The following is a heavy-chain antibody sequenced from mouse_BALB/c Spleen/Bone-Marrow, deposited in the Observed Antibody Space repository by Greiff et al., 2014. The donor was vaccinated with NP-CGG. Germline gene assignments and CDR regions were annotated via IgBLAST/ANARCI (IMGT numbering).Heavy chain of an antibody. J-gene: IGHJ4*01. Sequence: VQLQQSGAELVEPGASVKLSCTASGFNIKDTYMHWVKQRPEQGLEWIGRIDPANGNTKYDPKFQGKATITADTSSNTAYLQLSSLTSEDTAVYYCAKYGGLRYAMDYWGQGTSVTVSS. D-gene: IGHD2-4*01. CDR1: GFNIKDTY. CDR2: IDPANGNT. CDR3: AKYGGLRYAMDY. V-gene: IGHV14-3*02.